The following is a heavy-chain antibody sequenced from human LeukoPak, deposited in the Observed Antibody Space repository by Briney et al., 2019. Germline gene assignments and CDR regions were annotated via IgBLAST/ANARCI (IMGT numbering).Heavy chain of an antibody. CDR2: FDPEDGET. V-gene: IGHV1-24*01. Sequence: GASVKVSCKVSGYTLTELSMHWVRQAPGKGLEWMGGFDPEDGETIYAQKFQGRVTMTEDTSTDTAYMELSSLRSEDTAVYYCTTDPYSSSSFDYWGQGTLVTVSS. D-gene: IGHD6-13*01. J-gene: IGHJ4*02. CDR3: TTDPYSSSSFDY. CDR1: GYTLTELS.